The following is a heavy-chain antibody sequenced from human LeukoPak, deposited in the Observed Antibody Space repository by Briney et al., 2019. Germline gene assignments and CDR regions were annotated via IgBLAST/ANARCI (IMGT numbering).Heavy chain of an antibody. V-gene: IGHV3-21*01. CDR2: ISSSSSYI. CDR1: GFTFSSYS. Sequence: GGSLRLSCAASGFTFSSYSMNWVRQAPGKGLEWVSSISSSSSYIYYADSAKGRFTISRDNAKNSLYLQMNSLRAEDTAVYYCARDRGFGERRYGMDVWGQGTTVTVSS. D-gene: IGHD3-10*01. CDR3: ARDRGFGERRYGMDV. J-gene: IGHJ6*02.